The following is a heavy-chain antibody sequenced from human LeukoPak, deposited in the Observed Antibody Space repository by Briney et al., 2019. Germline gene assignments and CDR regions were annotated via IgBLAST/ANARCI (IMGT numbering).Heavy chain of an antibody. D-gene: IGHD1-26*01. CDR2: IKQGGSER. J-gene: IGHJ4*02. CDR3: ARGSSGSYFQFIDY. Sequence: GGSLRLSCAPSGFTFTTYWMGWVRQSPVKGLEWVASIKQGGSERHYVDSVRGRFTISRDNAQNSLYLQMNSLRAEDTAVYYCARGSSGSYFQFIDYWGQGTLVTVSS. V-gene: IGHV3-7*01. CDR1: GFTFTTYW.